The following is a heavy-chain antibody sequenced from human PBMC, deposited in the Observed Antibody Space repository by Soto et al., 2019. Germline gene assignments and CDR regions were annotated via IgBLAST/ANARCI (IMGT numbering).Heavy chain of an antibody. CDR1: GYTFTSYD. Sequence: QVQLVQSGAEVKKPGASVKVSCKSSGYTFTSYDINWVRQATGQGLEWMGWMNPNSGNTGYAQKFKGRVTMTRNTYIRTAYMELSSLRSEEPAVYYCARGVRRIAAAGTIMYYFDYWGQGTLVTVSS. J-gene: IGHJ4*02. CDR2: MNPNSGNT. D-gene: IGHD6-13*01. V-gene: IGHV1-8*01. CDR3: ARGVRRIAAAGTIMYYFDY.